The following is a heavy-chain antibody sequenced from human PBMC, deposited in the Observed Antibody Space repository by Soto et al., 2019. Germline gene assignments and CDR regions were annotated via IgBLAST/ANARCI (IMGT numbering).Heavy chain of an antibody. CDR1: GGSISSYY. CDR2: IYTSGST. J-gene: IGHJ6*02. CDR3: ASTPIRQGYCSSTSCHKGAYYYYGMDV. V-gene: IGHV4-4*07. D-gene: IGHD2-2*01. Sequence: SEALALTCAGSGGSISSYYWSWIRQPAGKGLEWIGRIYTSGSTNYNPSLKSRVTMSVDTSKNQFSLKLSSVTAADTAVYYCASTPIRQGYCSSTSCHKGAYYYYGMDVWGQGTTAT.